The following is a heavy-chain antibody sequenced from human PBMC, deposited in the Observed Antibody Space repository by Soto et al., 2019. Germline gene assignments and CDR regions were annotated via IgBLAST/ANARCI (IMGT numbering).Heavy chain of an antibody. V-gene: IGHV3-9*01. CDR1: GFTFDDYA. D-gene: IGHD6-13*01. J-gene: IGHJ3*01. CDR3: AKGYSSTWFRDAFDF. Sequence: EVQLVESGGRLVQPGRSLRLSCAASGFTFDDYAMHWVRQVPGKGLEWVSGIHWNAGDIGYADSVQGRFIISRDNDKNFLYLQMNSLRPEDTALYFCAKGYSSTWFRDAFDFWGQGTMVTVSS. CDR2: IHWNAGDI.